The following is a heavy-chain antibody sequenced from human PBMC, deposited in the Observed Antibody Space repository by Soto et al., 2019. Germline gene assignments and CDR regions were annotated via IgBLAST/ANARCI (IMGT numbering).Heavy chain of an antibody. CDR3: ARGKYSSSWYGLNWPEPDY. D-gene: IGHD6-13*01. CDR1: GGTFSSYA. CDR2: IIPIFGTA. J-gene: IGHJ4*02. Sequence: GASVKVSCKASGGTFSSYAISWVRQAPGQGLEWMGGIIPIFGTANYAQKFQGRVTITADESTSTAYMELSSLRSEDTAVYYCARGKYSSSWYGLNWPEPDYWGQGTLVTVYS. V-gene: IGHV1-69*13.